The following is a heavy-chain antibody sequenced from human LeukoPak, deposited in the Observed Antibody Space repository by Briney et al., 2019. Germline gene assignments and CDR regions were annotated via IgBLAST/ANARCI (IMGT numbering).Heavy chain of an antibody. J-gene: IGHJ5*02. CDR3: ARDTRPFAGFDP. V-gene: IGHV1-69*13. D-gene: IGHD3-3*02. CDR2: IIPIFGTA. Sequence: ASVKVSCKASGGTFSSYAISWVRQAPGQGLEWMGGIIPIFGTANYAQKFQGRVTITADEPTSTAYMELSSLRSEDTAVYYCARDTRPFAGFDPWGQGTLVTVSS. CDR1: GGTFSSYA.